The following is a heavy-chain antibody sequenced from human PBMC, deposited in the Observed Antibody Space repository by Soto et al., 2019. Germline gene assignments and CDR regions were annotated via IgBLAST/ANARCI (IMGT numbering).Heavy chain of an antibody. CDR1: GYTFSNYP. J-gene: IGHJ6*02. CDR3: ARDSGIVALYALDV. Sequence: QVHFLQSGPEVKQPGASVKVSCKAFGYTFSNYPIHWVRQAPGQSLEWLGWINPDKGNTKYSQTFQGRVTITRDTSAKTAYVELGSLISEDTAVYYCARDSGIVALYALDVWGQGTTVTVSS. CDR2: INPDKGNT. D-gene: IGHD2-15*01. V-gene: IGHV1-3*01.